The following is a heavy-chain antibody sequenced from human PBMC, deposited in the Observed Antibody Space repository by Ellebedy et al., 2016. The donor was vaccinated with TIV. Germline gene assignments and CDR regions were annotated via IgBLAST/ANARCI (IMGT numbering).Heavy chain of an antibody. J-gene: IGHJ3*01. CDR1: GFTFSDYT. Sequence: PGGSLRLSCAASGFTFSDYTMNWVRQPPGKGLEWVSSITTTGTYIYYADSVKGRFTISRDNAKNSLYLQMNSLRGEDTGIYYCVKDQIAGDGRWVFDLWGQGTMVTVSS. D-gene: IGHD5-24*01. V-gene: IGHV3-21*04. CDR2: ITTTGTYI. CDR3: VKDQIAGDGRWVFDL.